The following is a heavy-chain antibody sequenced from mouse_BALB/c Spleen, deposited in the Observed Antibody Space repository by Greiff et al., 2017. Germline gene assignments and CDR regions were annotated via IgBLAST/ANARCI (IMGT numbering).Heavy chain of an antibody. CDR1: GFSLTSYG. CDR3: ARNYRYDGEAFAY. Sequence: VQLVESGPGLVQPSQSLSITCTVSGFSLTSYGVHWVRQSPGKGLEWLGVIWSGGSTDYNAAFISRLSISKDNSKSKVFFKMNSLQANDTAIYYCARNYRYDGEAFAYWGQGTLVTVSA. J-gene: IGHJ3*01. D-gene: IGHD2-14*01. CDR2: IWSGGST. V-gene: IGHV2-2*02.